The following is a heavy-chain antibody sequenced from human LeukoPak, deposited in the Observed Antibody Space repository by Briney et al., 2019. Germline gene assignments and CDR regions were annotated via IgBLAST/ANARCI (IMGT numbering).Heavy chain of an antibody. D-gene: IGHD2-15*01. V-gene: IGHV4-38-2*02. CDR2: INYSGST. Sequence: SETLSLTCTVSGYSISSCYYGGWLRQPPGKRQEWIGCINYSGSTYYNPSLKSRVTVSVDTSKNQVSLRLSSVTAADTAVYYCARVCSSGRCLDYWGQGTLVTVSS. CDR3: ARVCSSGRCLDY. J-gene: IGHJ4*02. CDR1: GYSISSCYY.